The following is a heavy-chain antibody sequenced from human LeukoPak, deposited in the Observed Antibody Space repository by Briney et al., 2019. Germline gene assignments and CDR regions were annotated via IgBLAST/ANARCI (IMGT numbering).Heavy chain of an antibody. CDR2: IIAYNGNT. D-gene: IGHD3-22*01. J-gene: IGHJ4*02. CDR1: GYTFTSYG. CDR3: LVYYDSSGYYSANDY. Sequence: ASVKVSCKASGYTFTSYGISWVRQAPGQALEWMGWIIAYNGNTNYAQKLQGRVTMTTDTSTSTAYMELRSLRSDDTAVYYCLVYYDSSGYYSANDYWGQGTLVTVSS. V-gene: IGHV1-18*01.